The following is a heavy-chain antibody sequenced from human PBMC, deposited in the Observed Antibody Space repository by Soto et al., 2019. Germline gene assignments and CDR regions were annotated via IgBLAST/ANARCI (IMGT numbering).Heavy chain of an antibody. D-gene: IGHD2-15*01. J-gene: IGHJ4*02. Sequence: QVQLQESGPGLVKASETLSLTCSVSGGSMRGGDYYWSWIRQPPGKGLEWIGYIYYSGATFSNPSLKGRVTISLDTSKNQFSLKLTSVTAADTAVYYCARDSGGYLRGDYWGQGTLVTVSS. CDR2: IYYSGAT. CDR3: ARDSGGYLRGDY. CDR1: GGSMRGGDYY. V-gene: IGHV4-30-4*01.